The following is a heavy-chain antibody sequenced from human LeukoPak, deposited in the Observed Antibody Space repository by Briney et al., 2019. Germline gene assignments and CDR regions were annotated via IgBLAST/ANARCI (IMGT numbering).Heavy chain of an antibody. Sequence: PGGSLRLSCVASGFNLDNYAMSWVRQAPGKGLEWVSAISGSGDSTYYTDSVKGRFTISRDDSENTLYLQMNRLRADDAAVYHCAREHSLVAIHDAFDIWGQGTMVTVSS. D-gene: IGHD5-12*01. CDR3: AREHSLVAIHDAFDI. V-gene: IGHV3-23*01. CDR1: GFNLDNYA. CDR2: ISGSGDST. J-gene: IGHJ3*02.